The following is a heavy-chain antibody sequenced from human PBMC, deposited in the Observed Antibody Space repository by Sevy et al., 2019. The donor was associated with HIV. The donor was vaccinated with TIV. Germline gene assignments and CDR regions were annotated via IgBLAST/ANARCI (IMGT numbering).Heavy chain of an antibody. CDR2: ISSSGSTI. CDR1: GFTFSSYE. V-gene: IGHV3-48*03. J-gene: IGHJ5*02. D-gene: IGHD7-27*01. CDR3: ARVSGGSDP. Sequence: GGSLRLSCAASGFTFSSYEMNWVRQAPGKGLEWVSYISSSGSTIYYSDSVKGRFTISRDNSKNSLYLQMNSLRAEDTAVYYCARVSGGSDPWGQGTLVTVSS.